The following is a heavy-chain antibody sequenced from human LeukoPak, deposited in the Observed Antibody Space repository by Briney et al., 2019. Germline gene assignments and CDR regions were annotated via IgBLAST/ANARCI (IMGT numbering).Heavy chain of an antibody. D-gene: IGHD4-17*01. CDR3: ARGYGDYEVTDY. CDR1: GFPFSNYY. V-gene: IGHV3-11*01. Sequence: GGSLRLSCVASGFPFSNYYMSWIRQAPGKGLEWISYISTSASTIYYADSVKGRFTISRDNAKNSLYLQMNSLRAEDTAVYYCARGYGDYEVTDYWGQGTLATVSS. CDR2: ISTSASTI. J-gene: IGHJ4*02.